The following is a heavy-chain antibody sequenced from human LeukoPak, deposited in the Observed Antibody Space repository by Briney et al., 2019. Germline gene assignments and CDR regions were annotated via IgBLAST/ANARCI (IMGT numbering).Heavy chain of an antibody. CDR2: IASGGNYL. CDR1: GFALTSHG. J-gene: IGHJ6*02. D-gene: IGHD1-7*01. Sequence: GGSLRLSCAASGFALTSHGMNWVRQAPGKGLDWVSYIASGGNYLYYADSVRGRFTISRDVAKNSLYLQMDSLRVEDTAVYYCVRNFEMDVWGQGTTVTVS. CDR3: VRNFEMDV. V-gene: IGHV3-21*05.